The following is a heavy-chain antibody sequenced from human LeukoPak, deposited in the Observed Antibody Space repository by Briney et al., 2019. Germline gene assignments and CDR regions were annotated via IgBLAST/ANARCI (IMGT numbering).Heavy chain of an antibody. CDR2: IYYSGST. D-gene: IGHD3-22*01. V-gene: IGHV4-39*01. Sequence: SETLSLTCAVYGGSFSSYYWGWIRQPPGKGLEWIGSIYYSGSTYYNPSLKSRVTISVDTSKNQFSLKLSSVTAADTAVYYCARHRMYYYDSSVYDAFDIWGQGTMVTVSS. CDR3: ARHRMYYYDSSVYDAFDI. J-gene: IGHJ3*02. CDR1: GGSFSSYY.